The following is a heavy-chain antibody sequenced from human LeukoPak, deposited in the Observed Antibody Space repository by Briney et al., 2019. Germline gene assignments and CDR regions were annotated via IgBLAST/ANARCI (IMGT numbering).Heavy chain of an antibody. V-gene: IGHV3-74*01. J-gene: IGHJ4*02. Sequence: GGSLRLSCAASGFTFSSYWMHWVRQAPGKGLVWVSRINSDGSSTSYADSVKGRFTISRDNAKNTLYLQMSSLRAEDTAVYYCARGGIYSKGFDYWGQGTLVTVSS. CDR2: INSDGSST. D-gene: IGHD4-11*01. CDR1: GFTFSSYW. CDR3: ARGGIYSKGFDY.